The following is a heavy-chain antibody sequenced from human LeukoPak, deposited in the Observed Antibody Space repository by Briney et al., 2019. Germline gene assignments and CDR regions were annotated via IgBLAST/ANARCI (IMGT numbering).Heavy chain of an antibody. J-gene: IGHJ1*01. CDR2: IYSGGST. D-gene: IGHD2/OR15-2a*01. CDR3: ASLHNNPL. V-gene: IGHV3-53*01. Sequence: SGGSLRLSCAASGFTVSSNYMSWVRQAPGKGLEWVSIIYSGGSTFYADSVKGRFTISRDNSKNTLYLQMNSLRAEDTAIYFCASLHNNPLWGQGTLVTVSS. CDR1: GFTVSSNY.